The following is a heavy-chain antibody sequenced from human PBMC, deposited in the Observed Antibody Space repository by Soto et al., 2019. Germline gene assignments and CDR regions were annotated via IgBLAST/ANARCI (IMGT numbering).Heavy chain of an antibody. CDR2: IYYSGST. D-gene: IGHD3-22*01. CDR1: GGSVSSGRYS. J-gene: IGHJ3*02. Sequence: SETLPLTCTVSGGSVSSGRYSWSCIRQPPGKGLEWIGYIYYSGSTNYNPSLKSRVTISVDTSKNQFSLKLSSVTAADTAVYYCARDTYYYDSSGYYYVNAFDIWGQGTMVTVSS. V-gene: IGHV4-61*01. CDR3: ARDTYYYDSSGYYYVNAFDI.